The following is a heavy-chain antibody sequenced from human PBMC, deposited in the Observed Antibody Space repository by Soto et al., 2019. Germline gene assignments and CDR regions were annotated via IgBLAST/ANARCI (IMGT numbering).Heavy chain of an antibody. CDR1: GFTFSSYA. CDR2: ISGSGGST. D-gene: IGHD3-22*01. V-gene: IGHV3-23*01. J-gene: IGHJ4*02. Sequence: GGSLRLSCAASGFTFSSYAMSWVRQAPGKGLEWVSAISGSGGSTYYADSVKGRFTISRDNSKNTLYLRMNSLRAEDTAVYYCAKDPPSYYYDSSGYYYGYFDYWGQGTLVTVSS. CDR3: AKDPPSYYYDSSGYYYGYFDY.